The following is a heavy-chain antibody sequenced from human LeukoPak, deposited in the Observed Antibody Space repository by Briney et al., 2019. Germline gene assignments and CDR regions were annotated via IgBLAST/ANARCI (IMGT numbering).Heavy chain of an antibody. Sequence: SETLSLTCIVSGTSISGYYWSWIRRPPGKGLEWIGYIYNSGSTNHNPSLKSRVTMSTDTSKKQISLKLSSVTAADTAVYYCARHYYDSSGYLRSFDHWGQGTLVTISS. D-gene: IGHD3-22*01. V-gene: IGHV4-59*08. CDR1: GTSISGYY. J-gene: IGHJ4*02. CDR2: IYNSGST. CDR3: ARHYYDSSGYLRSFDH.